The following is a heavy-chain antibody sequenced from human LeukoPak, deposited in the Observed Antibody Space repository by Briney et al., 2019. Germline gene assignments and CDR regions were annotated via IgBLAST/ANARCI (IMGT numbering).Heavy chain of an antibody. CDR1: GFTVSSNY. D-gene: IGHD7-27*01. J-gene: IGHJ4*02. CDR3: ANSADWGYFDY. V-gene: IGHV3-66*01. Sequence: PGGSLRLSCAASGFTVSSNYMSWVRQAPRKGLEWVSVIYSGGSTYYADSVKGRFTISRDNSKNTLYLQMNSLRAEDTAVYYCANSADWGYFDYWGQGSLVTVSS. CDR2: IYSGGST.